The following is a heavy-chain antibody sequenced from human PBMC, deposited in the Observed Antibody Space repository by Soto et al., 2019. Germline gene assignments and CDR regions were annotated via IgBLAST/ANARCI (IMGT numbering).Heavy chain of an antibody. Sequence: PGGSLRLSCAAPGFTFSIYALHWVRQAPGKGLEWVAVMSPNGNNQYYADSVKGRFTISRDTSKSTLYLQMNSLRAEDTAVYYCAKSIAVAPGWLDPWGQGIQVTVSS. CDR2: MSPNGNNQ. CDR1: GFTFSIYA. J-gene: IGHJ5*02. CDR3: AKSIAVAPGWLDP. D-gene: IGHD6-19*01. V-gene: IGHV3-30-3*02.